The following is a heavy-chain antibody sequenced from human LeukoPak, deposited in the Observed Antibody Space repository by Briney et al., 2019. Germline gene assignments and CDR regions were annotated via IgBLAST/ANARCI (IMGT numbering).Heavy chain of an antibody. CDR3: ARMDSSGYHRWTFDY. CDR2: IYYIGNT. D-gene: IGHD3-22*01. V-gene: IGHV4-59*08. CDR1: GASIGGHY. J-gene: IGHJ4*02. Sequence: SETLSLTCTVSGASIGGHYWSWVRQPPGKGLEWIGYIYYIGNTIYNPSLKSQVTISVDTSKNQFSLKVRSVTAADTAVYYCARMDSSGYHRWTFDYWGQGTLATVSS.